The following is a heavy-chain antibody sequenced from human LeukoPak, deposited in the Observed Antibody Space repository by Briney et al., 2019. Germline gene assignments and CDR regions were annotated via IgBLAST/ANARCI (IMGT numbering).Heavy chain of an antibody. D-gene: IGHD4-17*01. V-gene: IGHV5-51*01. CDR1: GYSFTNYW. CDR2: IYPGDSDT. Sequence: GESLQISCKGSGYSFTNYWIGWVRQLPGKGLEWMGIIYPGDSDTRYSPSFQGQVTISADKSISTAYLQWSSLKASDTAMYYCARLALRALLDYWGQGTRVTVSP. J-gene: IGHJ4*02. CDR3: ARLALRALLDY.